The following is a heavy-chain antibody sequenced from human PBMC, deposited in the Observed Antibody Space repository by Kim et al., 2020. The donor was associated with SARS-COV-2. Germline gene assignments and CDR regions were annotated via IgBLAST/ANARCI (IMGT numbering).Heavy chain of an antibody. V-gene: IGHV4-39*01. J-gene: IGHJ4*01. CDR3: ARHPPRFLWFGALCDF. D-gene: IGHD3-10*01. Sequence: SETLSLTCTVSGASISSSNYYWGWIRQSPGKGLEWLGSFHFSGTTYYNPSLKSRVAISMDTPKNQFSLKLSAVTAADTALYYCARHPPRFLWFGALCDF. CDR1: GASISSSNYY. CDR2: FHFSGTT.